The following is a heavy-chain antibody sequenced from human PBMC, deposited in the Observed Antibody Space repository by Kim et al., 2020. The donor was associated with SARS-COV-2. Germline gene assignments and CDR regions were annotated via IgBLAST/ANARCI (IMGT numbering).Heavy chain of an antibody. V-gene: IGHV3-23*01. D-gene: IGHD2-15*01. CDR2: ISGSGGST. CDR1: GFTFSSYA. CDR3: ATGYIVVVVAATINFDY. J-gene: IGHJ4*02. Sequence: GGSLRLSCAASGFTFSSYAMSWVRQAPGKGLEWVSAISGSGGSTYYADSVKGRFTISRDNSKNTLYLQMNSLRAEDTAVYYCATGYIVVVVAATINFDYWGQGTLVTVSS.